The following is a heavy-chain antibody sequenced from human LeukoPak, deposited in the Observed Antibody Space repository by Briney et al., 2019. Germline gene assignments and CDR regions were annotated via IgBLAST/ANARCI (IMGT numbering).Heavy chain of an antibody. Sequence: PSETLSLTCTVCGGSISSSTFHWAWIRQPPGNGMEWIGRVSFSGSTYYNPSLKSRVTISVDTSKNQFSLKLSSVTAADTAVYYCARLPNGGTFDYWGQGTRVTVSS. D-gene: IGHD4-23*01. V-gene: IGHV4-39*01. J-gene: IGHJ4*02. CDR3: ARLPNGGTFDY. CDR1: GGSISSSTFH. CDR2: VSFSGST.